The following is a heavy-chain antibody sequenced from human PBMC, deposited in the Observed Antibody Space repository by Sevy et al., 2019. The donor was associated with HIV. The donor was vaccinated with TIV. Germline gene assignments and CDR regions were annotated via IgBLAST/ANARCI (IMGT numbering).Heavy chain of an antibody. Sequence: GGSLRLSCAASGFTFSSYWMSWVRQAPGKGLEWVANIKQDGSEKYYVDSVKGRFTISRDNAKNSLYQQMNSLRAEDTAVYYCARSTWSSSSRVSYYDGMDVWGQGTTVTVSS. D-gene: IGHD6-13*01. CDR2: IKQDGSEK. V-gene: IGHV3-7*03. J-gene: IGHJ6*02. CDR3: ARSTWSSSSRVSYYDGMDV. CDR1: GFTFSSYW.